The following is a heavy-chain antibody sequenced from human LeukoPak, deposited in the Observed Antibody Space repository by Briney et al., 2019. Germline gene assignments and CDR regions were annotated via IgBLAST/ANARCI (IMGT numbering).Heavy chain of an antibody. CDR3: AREYCSGGSCYGPIFDH. D-gene: IGHD2-15*01. V-gene: IGHV1-58*01. Sequence: ASVKVSCKASGFTFTSSAVQWVRQARGQRLEWIGWIVVGSGNTNYAQKFQERVTITRDMSTSTAYMELSSLRSEDTAVYYCAREYCSGGSCYGPIFDHWGQGTLVTVSS. CDR2: IVVGSGNT. CDR1: GFTFTSSA. J-gene: IGHJ4*02.